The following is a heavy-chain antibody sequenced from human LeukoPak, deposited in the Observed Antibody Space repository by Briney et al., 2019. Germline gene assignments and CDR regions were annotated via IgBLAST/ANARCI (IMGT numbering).Heavy chain of an antibody. D-gene: IGHD6-6*01. Sequence: SETLSLTCGVSGHSFSSDSFWGWIRQPPGQGLEWIGSIHERGSTFYNPSLKSRVTISIDTSKNQFSLNVNSVTAADTAVYYCARASRPSNSWFDPWGQGTVVTVSS. CDR1: GHSFSSDSF. CDR3: ARASRPSNSWFDP. CDR2: IHERGST. V-gene: IGHV4-38-2*01. J-gene: IGHJ5*02.